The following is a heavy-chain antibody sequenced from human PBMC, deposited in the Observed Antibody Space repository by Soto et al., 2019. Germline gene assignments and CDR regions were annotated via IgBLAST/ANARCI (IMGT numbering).Heavy chain of an antibody. CDR1: HFAFNIDA. J-gene: IGHJ6*02. V-gene: IGHV3-23*01. D-gene: IGHD1-20*01. Sequence: EAQLLESGGGLVQPGASLTLSCVASHFAFNIDAMTWVRQAPGKGLEWVPSMSGSGSSIYYEDTVKGRFTNNRDKSKMTLYLQMNSLRAEDTAVYWCARDNWNGAYYGLDVWGQGTTVTVS. CDR3: ARDNWNGAYYGLDV. CDR2: MSGSGSSI.